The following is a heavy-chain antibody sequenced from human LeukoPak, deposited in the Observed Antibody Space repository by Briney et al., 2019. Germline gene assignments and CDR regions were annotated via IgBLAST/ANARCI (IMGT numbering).Heavy chain of an antibody. Sequence: PGGSLRLTCAASGFTFSNAWMSWVRQAPGKGLEWVGRIKSKTDGGTTDYAAPVKGRFTISRDDSKNTLYLQMNSLKTEDTAVYYCTTEGTTVTTVDAFDIWGQGTMVTVSS. D-gene: IGHD4-11*01. CDR2: IKSKTDGGTT. V-gene: IGHV3-15*01. J-gene: IGHJ3*02. CDR1: GFTFSNAW. CDR3: TTEGTTVTTVDAFDI.